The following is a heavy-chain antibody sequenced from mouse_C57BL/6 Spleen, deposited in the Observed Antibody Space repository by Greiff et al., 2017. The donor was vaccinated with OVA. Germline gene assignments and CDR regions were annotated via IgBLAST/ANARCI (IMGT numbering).Heavy chain of an antibody. CDR1: GFTFSSYA. J-gene: IGHJ1*03. V-gene: IGHV5-4*03. CDR3: AREEAYYGSSYWYFDV. Sequence: DVKLVESGGGLVKPGGSLKLSCAASGFTFSSYAMSWVRQTPEKRLEWVATISDGGSYTYYPDNVKGRFTISRDNAKNNLYLQMSHLKSEDTAMYYCAREEAYYGSSYWYFDVWGTGTTVTVSS. CDR2: ISDGGSYT. D-gene: IGHD1-1*01.